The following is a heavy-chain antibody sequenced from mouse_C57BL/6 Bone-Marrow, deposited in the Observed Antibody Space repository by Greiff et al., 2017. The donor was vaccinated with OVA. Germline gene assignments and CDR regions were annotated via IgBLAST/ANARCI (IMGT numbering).Heavy chain of an antibody. CDR1: GYTFTSYW. CDR2: INPSNGGT. CDR3: ARYYYDYDVAWFAY. D-gene: IGHD2-4*01. V-gene: IGHV1-53*01. Sequence: QVQLQQPGTELVKPGASVKLSCKASGYTFTSYWMHWVKQRPGQGLEWIGNINPSNGGTNYNEKFKSKATLTVDKSSSTTYMQLSSLTSEDAAVYYCARYYYDYDVAWFAYWGQGTLVTVSA. J-gene: IGHJ3*01.